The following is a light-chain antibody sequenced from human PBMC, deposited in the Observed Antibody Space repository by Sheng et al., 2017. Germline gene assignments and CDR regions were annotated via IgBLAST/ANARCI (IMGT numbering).Light chain of an antibody. V-gene: IGKV1-9*01. CDR1: QSISSW. CDR3: KQLNSYPIT. CDR2: DAS. J-gene: IGKJ5*01. Sequence: DIQMTQSPSTLSASVGDRVTITCRASQSISSWLAWYQQKPGKAPKLLIYDASTLQSGVPSRFSGSGSGTEFTLTISSLQPEDFATYYCKQLNSYPITFGQGTRLEIK.